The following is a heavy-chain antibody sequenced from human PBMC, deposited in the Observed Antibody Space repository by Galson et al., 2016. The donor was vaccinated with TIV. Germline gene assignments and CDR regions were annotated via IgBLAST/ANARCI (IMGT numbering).Heavy chain of an antibody. Sequence: SETLSLTCSVSGGSVSRYYWSWVRQPPGKGLQWIGSIYESGTTYSNPSLKSRLTLSVDTSKNEFSLKLSSVTAADTAVYYCMREGSTVTMHHYFGMDVWGQGTSVTVSS. CDR2: IYESGTT. V-gene: IGHV4-59*02. CDR1: GGSVSRYY. CDR3: MREGSTVTMHHYFGMDV. D-gene: IGHD4-17*01. J-gene: IGHJ6*02.